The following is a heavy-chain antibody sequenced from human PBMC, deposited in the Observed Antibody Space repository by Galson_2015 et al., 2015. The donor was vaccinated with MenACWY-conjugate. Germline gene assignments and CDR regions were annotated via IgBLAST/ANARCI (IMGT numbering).Heavy chain of an antibody. J-gene: IGHJ4*01. CDR1: GFMFTGYW. Sequence: SLRLSCAASGFMFTGYWMTWGRQAPGKGLEWVANMHPDGSQRYYVDSMKGRLTISRDNVKNIVYPQMDSLRVEDTAVYYCGRGHYFDYWGRGTLVTVSS. V-gene: IGHV3-7*03. CDR3: GRGHYFDY. CDR2: MHPDGSQR.